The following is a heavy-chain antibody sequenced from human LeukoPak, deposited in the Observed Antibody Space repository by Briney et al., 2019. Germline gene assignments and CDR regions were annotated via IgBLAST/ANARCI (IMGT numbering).Heavy chain of an antibody. Sequence: PSETLSLTCAVYGGSFSGYYWSWIRQPPGKGLEWIGEINHSGSTNYNPSLKSRVTISVDTSENQFSLKLSSVTAADTAVYYCARPPDSSGYYAPTYFQHWGQGTLVTVSS. V-gene: IGHV4-34*01. CDR3: ARPPDSSGYYAPTYFQH. D-gene: IGHD3-22*01. CDR1: GGSFSGYY. J-gene: IGHJ1*01. CDR2: INHSGST.